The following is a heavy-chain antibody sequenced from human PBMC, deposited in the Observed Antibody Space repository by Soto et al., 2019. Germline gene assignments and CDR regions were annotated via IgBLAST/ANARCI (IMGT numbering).Heavy chain of an antibody. V-gene: IGHV4-59*08. J-gene: IGHJ6*02. CDR1: SGPTSSHN. CDR2: VYSTGGT. CDR3: VRQGIGNLHGLVDV. Sequence: QVQLQQSGAGLVKHSETLSLTCSVSSGPTSSHNWGWIRQTPGRGLEWIGYVYSTGGTSYNPSLNSRVTISADTSTNHISLTLTSVTAADTAVYYCVRQGIGNLHGLVDVWGQGTTVRVSS. D-gene: IGHD1-1*01.